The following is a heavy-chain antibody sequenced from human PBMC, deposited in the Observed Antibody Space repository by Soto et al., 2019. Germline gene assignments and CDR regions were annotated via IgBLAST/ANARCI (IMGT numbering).Heavy chain of an antibody. Sequence: HPSETLSLTCTVSGGSISSYYWSWIRQPAGKGLEWIGRIYTSGSTNYNPSLKSRVTMSVDTSKNQFSLKLSSVTAADTAVYYCARGLAYYDFWRGYYPPANYYYGMDVWGQGTTVTVSS. J-gene: IGHJ6*02. V-gene: IGHV4-4*07. CDR1: GGSISSYY. CDR2: IYTSGST. CDR3: ARGLAYYDFWRGYYPPANYYYGMDV. D-gene: IGHD3-3*01.